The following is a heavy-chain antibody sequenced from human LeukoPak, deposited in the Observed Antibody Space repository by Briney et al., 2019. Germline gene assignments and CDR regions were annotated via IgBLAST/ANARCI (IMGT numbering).Heavy chain of an antibody. CDR3: ARDRDYYDSSFYYAY. J-gene: IGHJ4*02. CDR2: INTDGSST. V-gene: IGHV3-74*01. Sequence: PGGSLRLSCAASGFTFSSYWTHWVRQAPGKGLVWVSRINTDGSSTSYADSVKGRFTISRDNAKNTLYLQMNSLRAEDTAVYYCARDRDYYDSSFYYAYWGQGTLVTVSS. CDR1: GFTFSSYW. D-gene: IGHD3-22*01.